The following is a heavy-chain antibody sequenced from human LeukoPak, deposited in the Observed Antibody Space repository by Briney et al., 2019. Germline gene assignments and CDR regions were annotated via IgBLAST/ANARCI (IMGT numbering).Heavy chain of an antibody. D-gene: IGHD4-17*01. V-gene: IGHV1-8*01. J-gene: IGHJ6*02. Sequence: ASVKVSCKASGYTFTSYDINWVRQATGQGLEWMGWMNPNSGNTGYAQKFQGRVTMTRNTSISTAYMELSSLRSEDTAVYYCARQAVTIPYYYYGMDVWGQGTTVTVSS. CDR1: GYTFTSYD. CDR3: ARQAVTIPYYYYGMDV. CDR2: MNPNSGNT.